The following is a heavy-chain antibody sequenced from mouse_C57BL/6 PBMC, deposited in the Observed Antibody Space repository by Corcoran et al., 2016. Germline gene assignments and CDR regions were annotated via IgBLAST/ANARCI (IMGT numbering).Heavy chain of an antibody. D-gene: IGHD1-1*01. CDR2: IYPGDGDT. Sequence: QVQLQQSGAELVKPGASVKISCKASGYAFSSYWMNWVKQRPGKGLEWIGQIYPGDGDTNYNGKFKGKATLTADKSSSTAYMQLSSLTSEDTAVYCCAREIYYYGSSYDYYAMDYWGQGTSVTVSS. V-gene: IGHV1-80*01. J-gene: IGHJ4*01. CDR3: AREIYYYGSSYDYYAMDY. CDR1: GYAFSSYW.